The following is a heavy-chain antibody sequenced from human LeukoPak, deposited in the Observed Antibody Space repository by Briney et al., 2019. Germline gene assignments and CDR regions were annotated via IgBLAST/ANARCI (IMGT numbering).Heavy chain of an antibody. Sequence: NPSETLSLTCTVSGGSISSSSYYWGWIRQPPGKGLEWIGSIYYSGSTYYNPSLKSRVTISVDTSKNQFSLKLSSVTAADTAVYYCARKVGVAVAGKHWFDPWGQGTLVTVSS. V-gene: IGHV4-39*01. CDR1: GGSISSSSYY. CDR2: IYYSGST. CDR3: ARKVGVAVAGKHWFDP. D-gene: IGHD6-19*01. J-gene: IGHJ5*02.